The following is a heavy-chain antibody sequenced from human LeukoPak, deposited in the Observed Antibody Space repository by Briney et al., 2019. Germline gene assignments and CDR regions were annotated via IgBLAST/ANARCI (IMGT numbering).Heavy chain of an antibody. CDR3: ARRSYYNFFDY. D-gene: IGHD3-10*01. CDR1: GFTFSSYW. Sequence: GGSLRLSCAASGFTFSSYWMSWVRQAPGKGPEWVANIKQDGSEKYYVDSVKGRFTVSRDNAKNSLYLQMNSLRAEDTAVYYCARRSYYNFFDYWGQGTLVTVSS. V-gene: IGHV3-7*03. CDR2: IKQDGSEK. J-gene: IGHJ4*02.